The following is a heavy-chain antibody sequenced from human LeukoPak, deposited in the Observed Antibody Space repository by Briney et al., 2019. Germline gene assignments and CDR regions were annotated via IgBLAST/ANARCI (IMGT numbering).Heavy chain of an antibody. J-gene: IGHJ6*03. CDR2: IYYSGST. V-gene: IGHV4-39*07. CDR1: GGSISSSSYY. Sequence: SETLSLTCTVSGGSISSSSYYWGWIRQPPGKGLEWIGSIYYSGSTYYNPSLKSRVTISVDTSKNQLSLKLSSVTAADTAVYYCAAQTQPRLYYYYYYMDVWGKGTTVTVSS. D-gene: IGHD5-12*01. CDR3: AAQTQPRLYYYYYYMDV.